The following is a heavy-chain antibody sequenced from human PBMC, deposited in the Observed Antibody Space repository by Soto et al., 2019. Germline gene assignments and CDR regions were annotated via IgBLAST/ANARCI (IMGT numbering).Heavy chain of an antibody. Sequence: PSETLSLTCTVSGGSISSSSYYWGWIRQPPGKGLKWIGSIYYSGSTYYNPSLKSRVTISVDTSKNQFSLKLSSVTAADTAVYYCARHDWAKPFDYWGQGTLVTVSS. CDR3: ARHDWAKPFDY. D-gene: IGHD3-9*01. CDR2: IYYSGST. J-gene: IGHJ4*02. V-gene: IGHV4-39*01. CDR1: GGSISSSSYY.